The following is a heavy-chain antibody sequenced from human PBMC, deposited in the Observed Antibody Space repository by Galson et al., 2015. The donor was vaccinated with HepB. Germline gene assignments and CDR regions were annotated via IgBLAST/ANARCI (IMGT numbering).Heavy chain of an antibody. D-gene: IGHD3-10*02. V-gene: IGHV3-23*01. CDR3: AKGTVFGEESFDY. Sequence: SLRLSCAASGFTFSSYAMSWVRQAPGKGLEWVSAISGSGGSTYYADSVKGRFTISRDNSKNTLYLQMNSLRAEDTAVYYCAKGTVFGEESFDYWGQGTLVTVSS. CDR1: GFTFSSYA. J-gene: IGHJ4*02. CDR2: ISGSGGST.